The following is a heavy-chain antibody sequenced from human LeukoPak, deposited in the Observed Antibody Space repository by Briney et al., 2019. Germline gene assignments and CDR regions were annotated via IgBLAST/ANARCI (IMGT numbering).Heavy chain of an antibody. D-gene: IGHD5-24*01. CDR1: GFTFRNHG. Sequence: GGSLRLSCAASGFTFRNHGMHWVRQAPGKGLEWVAVIWYDGSNQYYADTVKGRFTISRDNSKNTLYLQMTSLRAEDTAVYYCARGEQEMATMSIDYWGQGTLVTVSS. J-gene: IGHJ4*02. CDR3: ARGEQEMATMSIDY. V-gene: IGHV3-33*01. CDR2: IWYDGSNQ.